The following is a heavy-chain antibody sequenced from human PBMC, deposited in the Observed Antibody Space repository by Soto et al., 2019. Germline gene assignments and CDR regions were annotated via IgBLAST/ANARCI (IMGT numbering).Heavy chain of an antibody. CDR1: GFTFSSYN. J-gene: IGHJ6*02. V-gene: IGHV3-21*01. Sequence: EVQLVESGGGLVKPGGSLRLSCAASGFTFSSYNMNWVRQAPGKGLEWVSSISSSSSYIYYADSVKGRFTISRDNAKNSLYLQMNILRAEDTAVYYCAITRRDGYNNYYYYFSMDVRGQGTTVTVSS. CDR3: AITRRDGYNNYYYYFSMDV. CDR2: ISSSSSYI. D-gene: IGHD5-12*01.